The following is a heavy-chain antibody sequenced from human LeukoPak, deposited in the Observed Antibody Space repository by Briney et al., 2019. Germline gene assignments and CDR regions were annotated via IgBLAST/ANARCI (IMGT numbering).Heavy chain of an antibody. CDR2: ISGSGGST. CDR3: ANGVSSRKYYFDY. Sequence: GGSLRLSCAASGFTFSSYAMSWVRQAPGKGLEWVSAISGSGGSTYYADSVKGRFTISRDNSKNTLYLQMNSLRAEDTAVYYCANGVSSRKYYFDYWGQGTLVTVSS. D-gene: IGHD1-26*01. J-gene: IGHJ4*02. V-gene: IGHV3-23*01. CDR1: GFTFSSYA.